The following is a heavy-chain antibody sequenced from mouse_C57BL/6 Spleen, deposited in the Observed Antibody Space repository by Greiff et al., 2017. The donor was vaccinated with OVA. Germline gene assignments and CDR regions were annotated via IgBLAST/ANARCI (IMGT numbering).Heavy chain of an antibody. CDR2: IDPSDSYT. CDR3: AREGAGRDYFDY. D-gene: IGHD3-3*01. J-gene: IGHJ2*01. CDR1: GYTFTSYW. V-gene: IGHV1-69*01. Sequence: QVQLQQPGAELVMPGASVKLSCKASGYTFTSYWMHWVKQRPGQGLEWIGEIDPSDSYTNYNQKFKGKATLTVDKSSSTAYMQRSSLKSEDSAVYYCAREGAGRDYFDYWGQGTTLTVSS.